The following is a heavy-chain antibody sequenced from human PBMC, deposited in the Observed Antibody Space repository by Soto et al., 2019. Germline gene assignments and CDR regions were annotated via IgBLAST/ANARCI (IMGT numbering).Heavy chain of an antibody. CDR2: IQSGGPT. CDR3: ARVFNSGWYPPYFQH. V-gene: IGHV3-53*05. J-gene: IGHJ1*01. Sequence: GGSLRLSCAASGFTVSSKYMSWVRQAPGKGLEWVSLIQSGGPTYYADSVKGRFTISRDTSENTVHLQMDSLRSEDTAVYYCARVFNSGWYPPYFQHWGQGTLVTVSS. D-gene: IGHD6-19*01. CDR1: GFTVSSKY.